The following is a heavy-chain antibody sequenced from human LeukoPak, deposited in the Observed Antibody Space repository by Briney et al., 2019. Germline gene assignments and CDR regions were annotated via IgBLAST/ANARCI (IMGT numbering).Heavy chain of an antibody. CDR3: ARDAVQYYDILTGYFNDAFDI. J-gene: IGHJ3*02. Sequence: GGSLRLSCAASGFTFSSYSMNWVRQAPGKGLEWVSSISSSSSYIYYADSVKGRFTISRDNAKNSLYLQMNSLRAEDTAVYYCARDAVQYYDILTGYFNDAFDIWGQGTMVTVSS. V-gene: IGHV3-21*01. CDR2: ISSSSSYI. CDR1: GFTFSSYS. D-gene: IGHD3-9*01.